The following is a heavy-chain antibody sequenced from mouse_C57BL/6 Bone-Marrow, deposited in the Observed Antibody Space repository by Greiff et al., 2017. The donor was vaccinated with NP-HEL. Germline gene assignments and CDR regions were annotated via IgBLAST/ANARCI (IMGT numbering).Heavy chain of an antibody. CDR2: INPNNGGT. CDR1: GYTFTDYN. V-gene: IGHV1-18*01. D-gene: IGHD1-1*01. Sequence: EVQLQQSGPELVKPGASVKIPCKASGYTFTDYNMDWVKQSHGKSLEWIGDINPNNGGTIYNKKFKGKATLTVDKSSSTAYIELRSLTSKDTAVYYCARTGYYGSGNWYCDVWGTGTTVTVSS. CDR3: ARTGYYGSGNWYCDV. J-gene: IGHJ1*03.